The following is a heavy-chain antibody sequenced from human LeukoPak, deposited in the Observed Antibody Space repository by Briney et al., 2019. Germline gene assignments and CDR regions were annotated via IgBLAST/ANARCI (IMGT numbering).Heavy chain of an antibody. CDR3: AHAYCGRSSCHPYFYYNMDV. CDR2: IYWDDDK. Sequence: SGPTLLKPTQTLTLTCSFSGCSLSARGMGVGWIRQPPGKALEWLSLIYWDDDKRYSPSLKSRLTIAQGTSKNEVVLTMTNVDPVDTATYYCAHAYCGRSSCHPYFYYNMDVWGKGTTVTVSS. J-gene: IGHJ6*03. D-gene: IGHD2-15*01. CDR1: GCSLSARGMG. V-gene: IGHV2-5*02.